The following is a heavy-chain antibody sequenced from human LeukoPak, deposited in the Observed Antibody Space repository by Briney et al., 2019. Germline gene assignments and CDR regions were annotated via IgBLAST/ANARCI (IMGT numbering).Heavy chain of an antibody. V-gene: IGHV4-39*02. D-gene: IGHD3-22*01. CDR3: AKRDDSGGNLVDL. J-gene: IGHJ4*02. CDR1: GGSIRSGSHY. CDR2: IYYSGST. Sequence: PSETLSLTCTVSGGSIRSGSHYWAWIRQPPGKGLEWIGSIYYSGSTYYNPSLENRVTISIDTSKDHFSLKLSSLSAADTSVYYCAKRDDSGGNLVDLWGQGTLVTVS.